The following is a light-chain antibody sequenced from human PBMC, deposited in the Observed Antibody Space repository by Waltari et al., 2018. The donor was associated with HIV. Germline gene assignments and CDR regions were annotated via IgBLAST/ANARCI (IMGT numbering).Light chain of an antibody. J-gene: IGKJ1*01. Sequence: DIQMTQSPSSLPASVGDRVTITCRASQSISNYLTWYQQKPGKAPNLLIYGASRLQSGVPSRFSGSGSGTDFTLTISSLQPEDFATYYCQQSYTTPPWTFGQGTKVEI. CDR1: QSISNY. V-gene: IGKV1-39*01. CDR3: QQSYTTPPWT. CDR2: GAS.